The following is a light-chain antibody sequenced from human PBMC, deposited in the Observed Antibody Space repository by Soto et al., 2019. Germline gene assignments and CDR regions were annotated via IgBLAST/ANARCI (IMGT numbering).Light chain of an antibody. V-gene: IGLV4-60*02. CDR2: LEGSGSY. Sequence: QPVLTQSSSASASLGSSVNLTCTLSSGHSSYIIAWHQQQPGKAPRYLMKLEGSGSYNKGSGVPDRFSGSSSGADRYLIISNLQFEDEADYYCETWDSNIHWVFGGGTKVTV. CDR1: SGHSSYI. J-gene: IGLJ3*02. CDR3: ETWDSNIHWV.